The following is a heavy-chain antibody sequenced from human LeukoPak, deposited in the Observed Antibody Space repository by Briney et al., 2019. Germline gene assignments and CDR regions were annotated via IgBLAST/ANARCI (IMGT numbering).Heavy chain of an antibody. CDR1: GITFNNYA. J-gene: IGHJ4*02. CDR2: ISSSSSTI. V-gene: IGHV3-48*02. Sequence: GASLRLSCAASGITFNNYAMSWVRPAPREGLELVSYISSSSSTIYYADSVKGRFTISRDNAKNSLYLQMNSLRDEDTAVYYCARDAGGDGYNYHYWGQGTLVTVSS. D-gene: IGHD5-24*01. CDR3: ARDAGGDGYNYHY.